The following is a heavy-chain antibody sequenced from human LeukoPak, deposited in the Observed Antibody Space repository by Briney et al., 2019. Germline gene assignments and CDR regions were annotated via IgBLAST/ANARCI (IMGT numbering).Heavy chain of an antibody. V-gene: IGHV4-34*01. J-gene: IGHJ6*03. CDR2: INHSGST. Sequence: SETLSLTCAVYGGSFSGYYWSWIRQPPGKGLEWIGEINHSGSTNYNPSLKSRVTISVDTSKNQFSLKLSSVTAADTVVFHGEGRTRYCSSTSCYRYYYYMDVWGKGTTVTISS. CDR3: EGRTRYCSSTSCYRYYYYMDV. CDR1: GGSFSGYY. D-gene: IGHD2-2*01.